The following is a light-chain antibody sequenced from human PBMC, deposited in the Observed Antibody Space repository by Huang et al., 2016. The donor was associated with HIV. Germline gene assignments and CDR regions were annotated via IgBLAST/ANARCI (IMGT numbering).Light chain of an antibody. CDR2: SAP. CDR3: QQTYRTPYT. CDR1: QNINTF. J-gene: IGKJ2*01. Sequence: DIQMTQSPSSLSTFVGDRVTITCRASQNINTFLHWYQEKPGKAPRLLIYSAPSLEHGVPSRFSGSASGTEFTLTVSSVQPDDSATYYCQQTYRTPYTFGQGTKLDI. V-gene: IGKV1-39*01.